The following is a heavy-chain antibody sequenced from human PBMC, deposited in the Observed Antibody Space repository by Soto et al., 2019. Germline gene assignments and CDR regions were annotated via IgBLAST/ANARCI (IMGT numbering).Heavy chain of an antibody. V-gene: IGHV3-23*01. CDR1: GFTFSSYA. CDR2: ISGSGGST. J-gene: IGHJ4*02. D-gene: IGHD3-3*01. Sequence: PGGSLRLSCAASGFTFSSYAMSWVRQAPGQGLEWVSAISGSGGSTYYADSVQGRFTISRDNSKNTQYLQMNSPRAEATAVYYYAKDRSRLRFVEWLFDYGGQGTLVTVSS. CDR3: AKDRSRLRFVEWLFDY.